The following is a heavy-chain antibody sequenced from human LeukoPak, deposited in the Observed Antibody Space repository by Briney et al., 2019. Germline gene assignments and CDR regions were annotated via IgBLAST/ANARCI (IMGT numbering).Heavy chain of an antibody. V-gene: IGHV4-28*05. CDR2: IYYSGSI. Sequence: SETLSLTCAVSGYSISSSNWWGWIRQPPGKGLEWIGYIYYSGSIYYNPSLKSRVTMSVDTSKNQFSLKLSSVTAVDTAVYYCARGSQDSVRAFDIWGQGTMVTVSS. D-gene: IGHD2-15*01. J-gene: IGHJ3*02. CDR1: GYSISSSNW. CDR3: ARGSQDSVRAFDI.